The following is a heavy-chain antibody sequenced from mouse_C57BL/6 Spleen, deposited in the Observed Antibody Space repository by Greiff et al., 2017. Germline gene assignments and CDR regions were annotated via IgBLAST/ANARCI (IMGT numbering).Heavy chain of an antibody. D-gene: IGHD2-4*01. CDR1: GFTFSNYW. CDR2: IRLKSDNYAT. V-gene: IGHV6-3*01. Sequence: EVMLVESGGGLVQPGGSMKLSCVASGFTFSNYWMNWVRQSPEKGLEWVAQIRLKSDNYATHYAESVKGRFTISRDDSKSSVYLQMNNLRAEDTGIYYCTGYDSPFAYWGQGTLVTVSA. J-gene: IGHJ3*01. CDR3: TGYDSPFAY.